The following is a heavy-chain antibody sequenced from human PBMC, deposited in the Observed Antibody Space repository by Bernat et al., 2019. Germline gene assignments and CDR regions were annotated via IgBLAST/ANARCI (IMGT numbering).Heavy chain of an antibody. CDR1: GFAVSTNY. D-gene: IGHD2-21*02. CDR2: MYSTGAT. J-gene: IGHJ5*02. CDR3: AREDCSGGYCYSS. Sequence: EVELVESGGGLVQPGGSLRLSCEASGFAVSTNYMSWVRQAPGKGLEWVSAMYSTGATYYADAVRCRLTVSRHNSKNTLDLQMNNLRTEDTAVDYCAREDCSGGYCYSSWGQGTLVTVSS. V-gene: IGHV3-53*04.